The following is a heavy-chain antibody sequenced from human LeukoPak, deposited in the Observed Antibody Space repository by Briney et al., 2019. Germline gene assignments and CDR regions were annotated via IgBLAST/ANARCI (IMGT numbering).Heavy chain of an antibody. CDR1: GASISSSDSY. Sequence: SETLSLTCTVSGASISSSDSYWGWIRQPPGKGLEWIGSIYYSGNTYYNPSLKSRVTISVDTSKNQFSLKLSSVTAADTAMYYCARFYSGSYSYYFDYWGQGTLVTVSS. CDR3: ARFYSGSYSYYFDY. V-gene: IGHV4-39*01. CDR2: IYYSGNT. J-gene: IGHJ4*02. D-gene: IGHD1-26*01.